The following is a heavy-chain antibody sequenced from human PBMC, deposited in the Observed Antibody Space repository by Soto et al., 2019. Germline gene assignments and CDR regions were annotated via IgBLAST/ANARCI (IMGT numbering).Heavy chain of an antibody. CDR2: ISWNSGSI. Sequence: EVQLVESGGGLVQPGRSLRLSCAASGFTFDDYAMHWVRQAPGKGLEWVSGISWNSGSIGYADSVKGRFTISRDNAKNSLYLQMNSLRAEDTALYYCAKDLVNVDTAMIGLQYYYDGMDVWGQGNTVTVSS. V-gene: IGHV3-9*01. CDR3: AKDLVNVDTAMIGLQYYYDGMDV. D-gene: IGHD5-18*01. CDR1: GFTFDDYA. J-gene: IGHJ6*02.